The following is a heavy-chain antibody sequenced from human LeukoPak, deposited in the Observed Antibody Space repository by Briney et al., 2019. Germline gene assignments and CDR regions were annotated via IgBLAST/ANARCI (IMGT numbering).Heavy chain of an antibody. V-gene: IGHV4-4*07. CDR3: ARDRRTYSSSWTDAFDI. D-gene: IGHD6-13*01. CDR2: IYTSGST. Sequence: SETLSLTCTVSGGSISSYYWSWIRQPAGKGLEWIGRIYTSGSTNYNPSLKSRVTMSVDTYKNQFSLKLSSVTAADTAVYYCARDRRTYSSSWTDAFDIWGQGSMVTVSS. J-gene: IGHJ3*02. CDR1: GGSISSYY.